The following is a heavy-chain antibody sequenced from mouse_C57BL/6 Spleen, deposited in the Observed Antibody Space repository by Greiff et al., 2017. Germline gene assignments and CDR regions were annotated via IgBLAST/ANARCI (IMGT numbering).Heavy chain of an antibody. V-gene: IGHV1-59*01. Sequence: QVQLQQPGAELVRPGTSVKLSCKASGYTFTSYWMHWVKQRPGQGLEWIGVIDPSDSYTNYNQKFKGKATLTVDTSSSTAYMQLSSLTSEDSVVYYCARRGIYYGYDDVLDYWGQGTTLTVSS. D-gene: IGHD2-2*01. CDR3: ARRGIYYGYDDVLDY. J-gene: IGHJ2*01. CDR1: GYTFTSYW. CDR2: IDPSDSYT.